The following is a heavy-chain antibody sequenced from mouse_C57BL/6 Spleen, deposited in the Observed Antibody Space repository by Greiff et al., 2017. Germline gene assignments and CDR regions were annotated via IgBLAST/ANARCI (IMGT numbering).Heavy chain of an antibody. CDR1: GYTFTSYW. CDR3: ARRGVLYYFDY. J-gene: IGHJ2*01. Sequence: QVQLQQPGAELVKPGASVKLSCKASGYTFTSYWMQWVKQRPGQGLEWIGEIDPSDSYTNYNQKFKGKATLTVDTSSSTAYMQRSSLTSEDSAVYYCARRGVLYYFDYWGQGTTLTVSS. CDR2: IDPSDSYT. V-gene: IGHV1-50*01.